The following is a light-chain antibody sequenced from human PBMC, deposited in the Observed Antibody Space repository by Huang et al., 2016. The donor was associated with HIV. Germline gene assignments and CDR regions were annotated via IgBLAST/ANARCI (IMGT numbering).Light chain of an antibody. J-gene: IGKJ1*01. CDR3: QQYDTSPWT. CDR2: WGS. V-gene: IGKV4-1*01. CDR1: QSVLYRSNNENY. Sequence: DIVMTQSPDSLAVSLGERATINCKSSQSVLYRSNNENYLAWYQQKPGPPPKLLIDWGSTRESGVPERFTGSGSGTDFSLTISSLQAEDVAVYYCQQYDTSPWTFGQGTKVEIK.